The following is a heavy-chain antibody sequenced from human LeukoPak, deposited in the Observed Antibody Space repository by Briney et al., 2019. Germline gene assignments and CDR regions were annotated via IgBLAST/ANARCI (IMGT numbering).Heavy chain of an antibody. CDR1: GFTFSSYS. J-gene: IGHJ6*03. D-gene: IGHD3-10*01. V-gene: IGHV3-21*04. Sequence: PGGSLRLSCAASGFTFSSYSMNWVRQASGKGLEWVSSISSSSSYIYYADSVKGRFTISRDNAKNSLYLQMNSLRAEDTALYHCARAAGGFGEFRSYPDYYMDVWGKGTTVTVSS. CDR3: ARAAGGFGEFRSYPDYYMDV. CDR2: ISSSSSYI.